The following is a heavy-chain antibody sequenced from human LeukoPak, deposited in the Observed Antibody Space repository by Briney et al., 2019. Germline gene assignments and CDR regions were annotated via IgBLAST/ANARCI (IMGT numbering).Heavy chain of an antibody. CDR3: ARDNIVVVPAAMLPYGMDV. CDR1: GGTFSSYA. V-gene: IGHV1-69*04. D-gene: IGHD2-2*01. Sequence: ASVKVSCKASGGTFSSYAISWVRQAPGQGLEWMGRIIPILGIANYAQKFQGRVTITADKSTSTAYMELSSLRSEDTAVYYCARDNIVVVPAAMLPYGMDVWGQGTTVTVSS. J-gene: IGHJ6*02. CDR2: IIPILGIA.